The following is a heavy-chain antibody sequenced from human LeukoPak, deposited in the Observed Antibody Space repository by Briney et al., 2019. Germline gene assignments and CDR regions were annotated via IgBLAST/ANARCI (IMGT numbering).Heavy chain of an antibody. V-gene: IGHV1-2*02. Sequence: GASVKVSCKASGYTFTGYYMDWVRQAPGQGLEWMGWINPNSGGTNYAQKFQGRVTMTRDTSISTAYMELSRLRSDDTAVYYCARDQQRNYYYYYMDVWGKGTTVTVSS. CDR1: GYTFTGYY. CDR2: INPNSGGT. CDR3: ARDQQRNYYYYYMDV. J-gene: IGHJ6*03. D-gene: IGHD6-13*01.